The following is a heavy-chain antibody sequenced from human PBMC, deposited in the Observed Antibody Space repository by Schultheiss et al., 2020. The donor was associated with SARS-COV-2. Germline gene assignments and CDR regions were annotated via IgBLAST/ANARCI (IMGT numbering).Heavy chain of an antibody. CDR3: ARDERGPYYDSSGCIDY. V-gene: IGHV1-46*01. J-gene: IGHJ4*02. Sequence: GESQRISCKASGYTFTSYYMHWVRQAPGQGLEWMGGIIPIFGTANYAQKFQGRVTMTRNTSISTAYMELSSLRSEDTAVYYCARDERGPYYDSSGCIDYWGQGTLVTVSS. CDR1: GYTFTSYY. CDR2: IIPIFGTA. D-gene: IGHD3-22*01.